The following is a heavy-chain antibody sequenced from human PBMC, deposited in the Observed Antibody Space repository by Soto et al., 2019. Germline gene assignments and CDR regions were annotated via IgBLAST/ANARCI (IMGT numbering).Heavy chain of an antibody. CDR3: ARSYDMLY. CDR2: ISYDGSNK. CDR1: GFTFSSYA. D-gene: IGHD3-22*01. J-gene: IGHJ4*02. V-gene: IGHV3-30-3*01. Sequence: PGGSLRLSCAASGFTFSSYAMHWVRQAPGKGLEWVAVISYDGSNKYYADSVKGRFTISRDNSKNTLYLQMNSLRAEGTAVYYCARSYDMLYWGQGTLVTVSS.